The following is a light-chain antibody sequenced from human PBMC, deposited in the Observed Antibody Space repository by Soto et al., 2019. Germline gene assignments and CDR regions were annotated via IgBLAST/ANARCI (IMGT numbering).Light chain of an antibody. CDR2: WAS. J-gene: IGKJ5*01. V-gene: IGKV4-1*01. CDR1: QSILYSSNNKEK. Sequence: DIVMTQSPDSLAVSLGERATINCKSSQSILYSSNNKEKLAWYQQKPGQPPKLLIYWASTRESGVPDRFSGSGSGTDFTLTISSLQAEDVAVYYCQQYYSTPITFGQGTRLEIK. CDR3: QQYYSTPIT.